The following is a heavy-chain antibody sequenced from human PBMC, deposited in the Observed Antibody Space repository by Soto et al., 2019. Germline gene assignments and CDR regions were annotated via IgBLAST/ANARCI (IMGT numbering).Heavy chain of an antibody. D-gene: IGHD3-22*01. J-gene: IGHJ4*02. CDR3: ATISRAVDSSGYYGF. Sequence: GGSLRLSCAASGFTFSNYGFHWVRQAPGKGLEWVAVISYDGSHKYYTDSVKGRFTISRDNSKNTLYLQMNSLRAEDTAVYYCATISRAVDSSGYYGFWGQGTLVTVSS. CDR2: ISYDGSHK. V-gene: IGHV3-30*03. CDR1: GFTFSNYG.